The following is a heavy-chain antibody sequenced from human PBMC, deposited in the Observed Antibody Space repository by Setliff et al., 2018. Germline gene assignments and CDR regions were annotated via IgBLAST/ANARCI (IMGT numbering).Heavy chain of an antibody. V-gene: IGHV4-38-2*02. CDR2: INHSGST. CDR3: ARDWTVWFGELSGWFDP. D-gene: IGHD3-10*01. Sequence: SETLSLTCAVSGYSISSGYYWGWIRQPPGKGLEWIGSINHSGSTNYNPSLKSRVTISVDTSKNQFSLKLSSVTAADTAVYYCARDWTVWFGELSGWFDPWGQGTLVTVSS. CDR1: GYSISSGYY. J-gene: IGHJ5*02.